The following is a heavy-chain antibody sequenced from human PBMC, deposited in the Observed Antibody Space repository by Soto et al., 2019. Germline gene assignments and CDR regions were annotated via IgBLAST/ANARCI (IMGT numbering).Heavy chain of an antibody. CDR2: INNSGST. D-gene: IGHD3-16*02. J-gene: IGHJ3*02. CDR3: ARTRSVITFGGVIVNDAFDI. Sequence: PSETLSLTCSVSGASVSGYYWSWIRQTPGKGLEWIGEINNSGSTNYNPSLKSRVTISVDTSKNQFSLKLSSVTAADTAVYYCARTRSVITFGGVIVNDAFDIWGQGTMVT. V-gene: IGHV4-34*01. CDR1: GASVSGYY.